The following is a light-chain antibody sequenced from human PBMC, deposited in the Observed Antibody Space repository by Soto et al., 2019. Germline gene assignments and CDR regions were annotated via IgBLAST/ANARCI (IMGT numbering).Light chain of an antibody. CDR2: DTS. Sequence: EVVLTQSPATLSLSPGERATLSCRASQGVSRYLAWYQQKPGQSPRLLIYDTSNRATGIPARFSGSGSGTDFTLTINSLEPEDFAVYYCQQRINWLFGPGTRVDIK. V-gene: IGKV3-11*01. CDR3: QQRINWL. CDR1: QGVSRY. J-gene: IGKJ3*01.